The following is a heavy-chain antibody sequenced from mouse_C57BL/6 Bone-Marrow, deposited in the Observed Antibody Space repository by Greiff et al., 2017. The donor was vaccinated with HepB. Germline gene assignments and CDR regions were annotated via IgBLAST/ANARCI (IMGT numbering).Heavy chain of an antibody. CDR2: INPSTGGT. Sequence: LVEQSGPELVKPGASVKISCKASGYSFTGYYMNWVKQSPEKSLEWIGEINPSTGGTTYNQKFKAKATLTVDKSSSTAYMQLKSLTSEDSAVYYCARSNWAWFAYWGQGTLVTVSA. D-gene: IGHD4-1*01. V-gene: IGHV1-42*01. J-gene: IGHJ3*01. CDR3: ARSNWAWFAY. CDR1: GYSFTGYY.